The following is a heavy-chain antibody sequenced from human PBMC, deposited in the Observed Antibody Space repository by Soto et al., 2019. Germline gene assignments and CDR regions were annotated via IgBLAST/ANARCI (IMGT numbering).Heavy chain of an antibody. Sequence: SETLSLTCTVSGCSISSYYWSLIRQPPGKGLEWIGYIYYSGSTNYNPSLKSRVTISVDTSKNQFSLKLSSVTAADTAVYYCARALILTGYYIHDAFDIWGQGTMVTVSS. CDR1: GCSISSYY. CDR2: IYYSGST. D-gene: IGHD3-9*01. V-gene: IGHV4-59*01. CDR3: ARALILTGYYIHDAFDI. J-gene: IGHJ3*02.